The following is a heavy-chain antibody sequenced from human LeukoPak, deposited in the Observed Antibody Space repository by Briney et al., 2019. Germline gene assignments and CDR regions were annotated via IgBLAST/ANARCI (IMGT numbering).Heavy chain of an antibody. CDR3: AKGPRYWDC. CDR1: GFTFSNNA. J-gene: IGHJ4*02. D-gene: IGHD2-15*01. V-gene: IGHV3-23*01. CDR2: TTAGGAYT. Sequence: GGSLRLSCAASGFTFSNNAMSWVRQAPGKGLEWVSATTAGGAYTYYAVYVKVPLSIYRYNSKYSLYLHLDSLRAADIAVCYCAKGPRYWDCWGQGTLVSVSS.